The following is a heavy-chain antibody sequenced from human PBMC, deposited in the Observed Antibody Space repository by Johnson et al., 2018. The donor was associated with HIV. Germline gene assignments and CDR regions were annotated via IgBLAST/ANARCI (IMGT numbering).Heavy chain of an antibody. V-gene: IGHV3-66*01. Sequence: VQVVESGGGLVQPGGSLRLSCAASGLSVSNNYMSWVRQAPGKGLEWVSVLWSGGNTWYAGSVTGRFTISRDNSKNTLYLQMNSLRAEDTAVYYCARACRDGYACDVYDIWGLGTMVTVSS. CDR1: GLSVSNNY. J-gene: IGHJ3*02. CDR3: ARACRDGYACDVYDI. CDR2: LWSGGNT. D-gene: IGHD5-24*01.